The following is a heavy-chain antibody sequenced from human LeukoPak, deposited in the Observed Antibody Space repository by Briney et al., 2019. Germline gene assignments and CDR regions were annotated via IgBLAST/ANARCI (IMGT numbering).Heavy chain of an antibody. CDR1: GFTFSSYA. Sequence: PGGSLRLSCAASGFTFSSYAMTWVRLTPGKGLEWVADTSGSGATTFYADSVKGRFTISRDNAKNSLYLQMNSLRAEDTAVYYCARADYGGKPVFDYWGQGTLVTVSS. J-gene: IGHJ4*02. CDR3: ARADYGGKPVFDY. D-gene: IGHD4-23*01. CDR2: TSGSGATT. V-gene: IGHV3-23*01.